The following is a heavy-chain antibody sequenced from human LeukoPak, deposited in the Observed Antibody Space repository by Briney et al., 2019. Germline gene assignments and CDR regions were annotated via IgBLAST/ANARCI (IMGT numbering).Heavy chain of an antibody. J-gene: IGHJ4*02. V-gene: IGHV4-59*01. D-gene: IGHD2-2*01. CDR1: GASISNYY. Sequence: PSETLSLTCTVSGASISNYYWSWSRQPPGKGLEWIGYIHYTGSAHYNPSLMSRVTISVDTSKTQFSLKLSSVTAADTAVYYCARVKKWAPATKRYFDYWGQGTLVTVSS. CDR2: IHYTGSA. CDR3: ARVKKWAPATKRYFDY.